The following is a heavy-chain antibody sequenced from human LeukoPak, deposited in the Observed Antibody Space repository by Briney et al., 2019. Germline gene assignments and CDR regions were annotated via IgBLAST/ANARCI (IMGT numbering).Heavy chain of an antibody. CDR1: GGSISSSSYY. Sequence: SETLSLTCTVSGGSISSSSYYWGWIRQPPGKGLEWIGSIYYSGSTYYNPSLKSRVTISVDTSKNQFSLKLSSVTAADTAVYYCARVVVYLYYFDYWGQGTLVTVSS. J-gene: IGHJ4*02. D-gene: IGHD3-22*01. CDR2: IYYSGST. CDR3: ARVVVYLYYFDY. V-gene: IGHV4-39*07.